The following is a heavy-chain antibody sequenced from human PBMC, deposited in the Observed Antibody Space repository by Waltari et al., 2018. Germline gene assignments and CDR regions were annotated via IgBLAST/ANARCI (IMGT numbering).Heavy chain of an antibody. CDR2: IKPDGSEP. CDR1: GFTFSSYW. Sequence: EVQVVESGGGLVQPGGSLRLSGAAAGFTFSSYWMTWVRKAPGKGMRWVSNIKPDGSEPYYVDSVKCRFTISRDNTKNSLYLQMSSLRAEDTAVYYCAIGGVETSWYWRYWGQGTLVTVSS. D-gene: IGHD6-13*01. V-gene: IGHV3-7*01. J-gene: IGHJ4*02. CDR3: AIGGVETSWYWRY.